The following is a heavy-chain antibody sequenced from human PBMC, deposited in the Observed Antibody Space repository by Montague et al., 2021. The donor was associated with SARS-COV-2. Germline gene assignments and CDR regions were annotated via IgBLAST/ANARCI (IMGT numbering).Heavy chain of an antibody. CDR3: ARRSLGYCSGGSCYSGYDY. CDR1: GGSISSYY. V-gene: IGHV4-59*01. Sequence: SETLSLTCTVPGGSISSYYWSWIRQPPGKGLEWIGYIYYSGSTNXNPSLKSRVTISVDTSKNQFSLKLSSVTAADTAVYYCARRSLGYCSGGSCYSGYDYWSQGTLVTVSS. CDR2: IYYSGST. J-gene: IGHJ4*02. D-gene: IGHD2-15*01.